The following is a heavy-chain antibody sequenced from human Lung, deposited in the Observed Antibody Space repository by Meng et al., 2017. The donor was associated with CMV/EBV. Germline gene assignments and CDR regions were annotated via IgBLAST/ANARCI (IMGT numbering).Heavy chain of an antibody. J-gene: IGHJ4*02. CDR1: GFTFSSFW. Sequence: GESLKISCAASGFTFSSFWMSWVRQAPGEGLEWVANIKQDGSEKYYVDSVKGRFTISRDNAKKSLSLQINSLRVEDTAVYYCARSSDIKGTTYSFDYWGQGTMVTVSS. CDR2: IKQDGSEK. CDR3: ARSSDIKGTTYSFDY. V-gene: IGHV3-7*01. D-gene: IGHD1-14*01.